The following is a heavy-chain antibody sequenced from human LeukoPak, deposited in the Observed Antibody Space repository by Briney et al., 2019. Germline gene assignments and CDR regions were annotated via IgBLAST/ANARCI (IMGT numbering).Heavy chain of an antibody. CDR3: AKLRDSGGLYYYSMDV. V-gene: IGHV3-23*01. CDR1: GFTFTSYA. CDR2: ISTSGDII. D-gene: IGHD3-10*01. J-gene: IGHJ6*03. Sequence: GGSLRLSCAVPGFTFTSYAMNWVRQAPGKGLEWVSTISTSGDIIYYADSVQGRFAISRDNSKNTLYLRMNSLRAEDTAVYYCAKLRDSGGLYYYSMDVWGKGTTVTVSS.